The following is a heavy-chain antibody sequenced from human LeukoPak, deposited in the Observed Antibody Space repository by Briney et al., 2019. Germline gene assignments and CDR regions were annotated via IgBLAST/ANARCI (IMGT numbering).Heavy chain of an antibody. CDR1: GFTFSSFG. CDR2: IRYDGSNK. D-gene: IGHD1-26*01. V-gene: IGHV3-30*02. J-gene: IGHJ5*02. Sequence: PGWSLRLSCAASGFTFSSFGMHWVRQAPGKGLEWVAYIRYDGSNKKYADSLEGRFTISRDNSKNALYLQIDSLRPEDTAVYYCAKKSGAAFYNWFDPWGQGTLVTVSS. CDR3: AKKSGAAFYNWFDP.